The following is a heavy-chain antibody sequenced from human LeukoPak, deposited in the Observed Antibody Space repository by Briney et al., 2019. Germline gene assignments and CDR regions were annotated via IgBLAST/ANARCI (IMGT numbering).Heavy chain of an antibody. CDR3: ARRYSNYFFDY. V-gene: IGHV4-38-2*01. D-gene: IGHD4-11*01. CDR1: GYSITSGYY. CDR2: IYHSGST. Sequence: SETLSLTCGDSGYSITSGYYWAWIRQPPGKGLEWIGNIYHSGSTYYNPSLKSRVTISVDTSKNHFSLKLSSVTAADTAVYYCARRYSNYFFDYWGQGTLVTVSS. J-gene: IGHJ4*02.